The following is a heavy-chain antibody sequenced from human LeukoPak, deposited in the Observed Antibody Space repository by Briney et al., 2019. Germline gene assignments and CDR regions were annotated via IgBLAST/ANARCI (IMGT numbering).Heavy chain of an antibody. CDR1: GFNFNTYS. Sequence: GGSLRLSCAVSGFNFNTYSMNWVRQAPGKGPEWVSSISSTSNYIYYAESVKGRFAVSRDNAKNSLYLQMNSLRADDTAVYYCARAGDILLVSYFHYHGMDVWGQGTTVIVSS. V-gene: IGHV3-21*01. CDR3: ARAGDILLVSYFHYHGMDV. D-gene: IGHD7-27*01. J-gene: IGHJ6*02. CDR2: ISSTSNYI.